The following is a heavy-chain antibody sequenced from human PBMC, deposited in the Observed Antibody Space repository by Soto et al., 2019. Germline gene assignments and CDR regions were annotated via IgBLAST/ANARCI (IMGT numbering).Heavy chain of an antibody. CDR3: ARGEQYSGGIFDY. Sequence: TLSLTCALTGDSVSSNSAGWSWVRQSPSRGLEWLGRTYYRSKWYYEYAVSVRGRITINPDTSKNQYSLQLNSVTPEDAAVYFCARGEQYSGGIFDYWGQGTLVTVSS. D-gene: IGHD1-26*01. CDR2: TYYRSKWYY. J-gene: IGHJ4*02. V-gene: IGHV6-1*01. CDR1: GDSVSSNSAG.